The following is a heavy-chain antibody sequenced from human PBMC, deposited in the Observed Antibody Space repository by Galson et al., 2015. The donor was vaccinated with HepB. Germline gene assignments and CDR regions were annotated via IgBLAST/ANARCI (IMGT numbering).Heavy chain of an antibody. CDR2: IKTDGSEK. CDR3: TRERSPTHGAIWFAACAK. D-gene: IGHD3-9*01. J-gene: IGHJ3*01. CDR1: GFTFSAFW. Sequence: SLRLSCAASGFTFSAFWMTWVRQAPGKGLEWVANIKTDGSEKYYADSVKGRFTISRDDAKNSLYLQMNSLRGEDTAVYYCTRERSPTHGAIWFAACAKWGPGTIVTVSS. V-gene: IGHV3-7*01.